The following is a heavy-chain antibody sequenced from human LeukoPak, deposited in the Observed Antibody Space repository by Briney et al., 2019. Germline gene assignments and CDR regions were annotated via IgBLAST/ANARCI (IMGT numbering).Heavy chain of an antibody. D-gene: IGHD3-3*01. J-gene: IGHJ4*02. CDR2: IYSGGST. V-gene: IGHV3-66*01. Sequence: GRSLRLSCAASGFTVSSNYMSWVRQAPGKGLEWVSVIYSGGSTYYADSVKGRFTISRDNSKNTLYLQMNSLRAEDTAVYYCARVYGDDFWSGPHFDYWGQGTLVTVSS. CDR3: ARVYGDDFWSGPHFDY. CDR1: GFTVSSNY.